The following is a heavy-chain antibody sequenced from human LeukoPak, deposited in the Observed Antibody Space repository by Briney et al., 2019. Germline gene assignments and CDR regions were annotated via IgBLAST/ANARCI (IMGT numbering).Heavy chain of an antibody. CDR3: AREIGYYDYVWGSYRSNYYFDY. J-gene: IGHJ4*02. CDR1: GGSFSGYY. CDR2: INHSGST. D-gene: IGHD3-16*02. V-gene: IGHV4-34*01. Sequence: SETRSLTCAVYGGSFSGYYWSWIRQPPGKGLEWIGEINHSGSTNYNPSLKSRVTRSVYTSKNQFSLKLSSVTAADTAVDYCAREIGYYDYVWGSYRSNYYFDYWGQGSLVTVSS.